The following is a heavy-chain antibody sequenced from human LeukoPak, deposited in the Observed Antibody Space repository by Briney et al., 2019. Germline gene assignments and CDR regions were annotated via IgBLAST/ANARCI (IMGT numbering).Heavy chain of an antibody. CDR2: ISAYNGNT. J-gene: IGHJ4*02. CDR3: ARMRGYCSGGSCYSGDY. Sequence: GASVKVSCKASGYTFTSYGISWVRQAPGQGLDLMGWISAYNGNTNYAQKLQDRVTMTTDTFTSTAYMELRSLRSDDTAVYYCARMRGYCSGGSCYSGDYWGQGTLVTVSS. D-gene: IGHD2-15*01. CDR1: GYTFTSYG. V-gene: IGHV1-18*01.